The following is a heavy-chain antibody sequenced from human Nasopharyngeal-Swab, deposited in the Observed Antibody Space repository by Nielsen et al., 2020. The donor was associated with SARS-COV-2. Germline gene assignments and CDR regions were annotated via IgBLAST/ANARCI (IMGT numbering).Heavy chain of an antibody. V-gene: IGHV3-30-3*01. CDR3: ASSPLDSSGYYYGLDY. D-gene: IGHD3-22*01. J-gene: IGHJ4*02. Sequence: EGSLRLSCAASGFTFSSYAMHWVRQAPGKGLECVAVISYDGSNKYYADSVKGRLTISRDNSKNTLSLQMNSLGAEDTAVYYCASSPLDSSGYYYGLDYWGQGTLVTVSS. CDR1: GFTFSSYA. CDR2: ISYDGSNK.